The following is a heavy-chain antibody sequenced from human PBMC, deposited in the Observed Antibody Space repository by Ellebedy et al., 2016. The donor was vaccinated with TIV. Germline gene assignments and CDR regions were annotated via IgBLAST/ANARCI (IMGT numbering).Heavy chain of an antibody. D-gene: IGHD5-12*01. J-gene: IGHJ4*02. V-gene: IGHV3-33*01. Sequence: GESLKISCAASRFTFSIYGMHWVRQAPGKGLEWVAVLWYDGSREYYADSVKGRFTVSRDNSKNTLFLQMNSLRTEDTAVYYCASERSGYDFDYWGQGTLVTVSA. CDR1: RFTFSIYG. CDR2: LWYDGSRE. CDR3: ASERSGYDFDY.